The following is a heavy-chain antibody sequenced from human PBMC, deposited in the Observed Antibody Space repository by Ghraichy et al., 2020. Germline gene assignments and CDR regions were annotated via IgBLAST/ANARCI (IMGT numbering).Heavy chain of an antibody. CDR1: GLTFSGYV. CDR2: ISANGGNT. J-gene: IGHJ5*02. CDR3: AKAWGNCSGGTCPSYNWFDP. D-gene: IGHD2-15*01. Sequence: LTCAASGLTFSGYVMNWVRQAPGKGLEWVSSISANGGNTYYADSVKGRFSVSRDNSKNTLYLQMNSVRAEDTAVYYCAKAWGNCSGGTCPSYNWFDPWGQGTLVTVSS. V-gene: IGHV3-23*01.